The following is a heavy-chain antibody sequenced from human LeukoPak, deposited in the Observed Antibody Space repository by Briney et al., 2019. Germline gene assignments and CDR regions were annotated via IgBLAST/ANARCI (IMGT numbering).Heavy chain of an antibody. CDR3: ARGGGATRIDY. CDR2: IYTSGST. V-gene: IGHV4-61*02. D-gene: IGHD5-12*01. J-gene: IGHJ4*02. CDR1: GDSIRSGTYY. Sequence: PSQTLSPTCSVSGDSIRSGTYYWRWVRQPAGKGLEWIGRIYTSGSTSYNPSLKSRVTISVDTSKNQFSLKLTSVTAADTAVYYCARGGGATRIDYWGQGTLVTVSS.